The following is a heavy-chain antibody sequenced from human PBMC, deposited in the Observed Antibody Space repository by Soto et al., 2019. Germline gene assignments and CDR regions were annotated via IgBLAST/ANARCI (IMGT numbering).Heavy chain of an antibody. Sequence: QVQLQESGPGLVKPSGTLSLTCAVSGGSISSSNWWSWVRQPPGKGLEWIGEIYHSGSTNYNPSLKSRVTISVDKSKNQFSLKLSSVTAADTAVYYCAREARQGIAVAGTVYYFDDWGQGTLVTVSS. V-gene: IGHV4-4*02. CDR3: AREARQGIAVAGTVYYFDD. CDR2: IYHSGST. CDR1: GGSISSSNW. D-gene: IGHD6-19*01. J-gene: IGHJ4*02.